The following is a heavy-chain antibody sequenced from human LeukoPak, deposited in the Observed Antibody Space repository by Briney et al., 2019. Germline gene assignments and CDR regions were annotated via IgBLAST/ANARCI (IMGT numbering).Heavy chain of an antibody. CDR1: GGSISSYY. V-gene: IGHV4-59*08. CDR3: ARQYRVHSSSRHWYFDL. J-gene: IGHJ2*01. D-gene: IGHD6-6*01. Sequence: SETLSLTCTVSGGSISSYYWSWIRQPAGKGLEWIGYIYYSGSTNYNPSLKSRVTISVDTSKNQFSLKLSSVTAADTAVYYCARQYRVHSSSRHWYFDLWGRGTLVTVSS. CDR2: IYYSGST.